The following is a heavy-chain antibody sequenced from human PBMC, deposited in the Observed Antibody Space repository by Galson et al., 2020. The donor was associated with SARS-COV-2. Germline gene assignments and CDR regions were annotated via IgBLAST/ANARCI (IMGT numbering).Heavy chain of an antibody. V-gene: IGHV1-69*10. Sequence: SVKVSCKASGGTFSSYAISWVRQAPGQGLEWMGGIIPILGIANYAQKFQGRVTITADKSTSTAYMELSSLRSEDTAVYYCARDRGPDFWSGVDHFSHYYYYMDVWGKGTTVTVSS. CDR2: IIPILGIA. J-gene: IGHJ6*03. D-gene: IGHD3-3*01. CDR1: GGTFSSYA. CDR3: ARDRGPDFWSGVDHFSHYYYYMDV.